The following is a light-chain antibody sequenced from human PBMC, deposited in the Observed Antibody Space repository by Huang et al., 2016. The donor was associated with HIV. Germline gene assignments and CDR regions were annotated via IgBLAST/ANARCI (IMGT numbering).Light chain of an antibody. V-gene: IGKV3-20*01. CDR2: STS. Sequence: IVLTQSPGTLSLSPGERATLSCRASQSVSSSFLAWYQQKPGQAPRLLIQSTSSRVPGLPERFRGSGSGTAFTLTINRLESEDFAVYYCQHYGTSSWTFGQGTKIEVK. CDR3: QHYGTSSWT. CDR1: QSVSSSF. J-gene: IGKJ1*01.